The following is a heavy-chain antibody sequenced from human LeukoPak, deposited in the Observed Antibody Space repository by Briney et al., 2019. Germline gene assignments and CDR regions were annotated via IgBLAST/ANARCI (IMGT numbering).Heavy chain of an antibody. J-gene: IGHJ4*02. V-gene: IGHV3-48*02. CDR1: GFTFSSYS. Sequence: GGSLRLSCAASGFTFSSYSMQWVRQAPGKGLEWVSHISSSGSTIYYADSVKGRFTISRDNAKESLYLQMSSLRDEDTAVYYCVFPYWQDLDHWGQGTLVTVSS. D-gene: IGHD2-15*01. CDR2: ISSSGSTI. CDR3: VFPYWQDLDH.